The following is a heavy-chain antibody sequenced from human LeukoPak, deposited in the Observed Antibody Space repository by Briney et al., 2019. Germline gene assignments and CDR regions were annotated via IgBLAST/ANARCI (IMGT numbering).Heavy chain of an antibody. V-gene: IGHV1-2*06. J-gene: IGHJ4*02. CDR2: INPNSGGT. Sequence: ASVKVSCKASGYTFTGYYMHWMRQAPGQGLEWMGRINPNSGGTNYAQMFQGRVTMTRDTSISTAYMELSRLRSDDTAVYYCASVPGGVGAAAYWGQGTLVTVSS. CDR1: GYTFTGYY. CDR3: ASVPGGVGAAAY. D-gene: IGHD6-13*01.